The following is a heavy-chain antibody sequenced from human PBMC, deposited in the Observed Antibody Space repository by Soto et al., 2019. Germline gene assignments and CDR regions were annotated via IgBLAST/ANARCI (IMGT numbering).Heavy chain of an antibody. CDR1: GYTFTSYG. CDR3: ARVQAAAPLGYYYYYGMDV. Sequence: QVQLVQSGAEVKKPGASVKVSCKASGYTFTSYGISWVRQAPGQGLEWMGWISAYNGNTNYAQKLQGRVTMTTDTSTSTAYMELRSLRSDDTAVYCCARVQAAAPLGYYYYYGMDVWGQGTTVTVSS. D-gene: IGHD6-13*01. V-gene: IGHV1-18*01. CDR2: ISAYNGNT. J-gene: IGHJ6*02.